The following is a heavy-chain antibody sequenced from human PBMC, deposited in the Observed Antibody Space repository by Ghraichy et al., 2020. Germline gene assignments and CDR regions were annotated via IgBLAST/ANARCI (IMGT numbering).Heavy chain of an antibody. CDR1: GFDFSDYN. J-gene: IGHJ4*02. D-gene: IGHD5-12*01. CDR3: ARWYRGYKPTGFDY. V-gene: IGHV3-21*01. CDR2: ITSVGTYI. Sequence: GGSLRLSCAASGFDFSDYNMNWVRQAPGKGLEWVASITSVGTYIYYSDSVKGRFTISRDNAKNSLYLQVDSLRAEDTAVYYCARWYRGYKPTGFDYWVQGTLVTVAS.